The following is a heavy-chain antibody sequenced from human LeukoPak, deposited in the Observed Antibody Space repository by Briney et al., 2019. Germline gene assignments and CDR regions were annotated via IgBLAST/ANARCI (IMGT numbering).Heavy chain of an antibody. CDR1: GFTFSSYA. Sequence: GGSLRLSCAASGFTFSSYAMHWVRQAPGKGLEWVAVISYDGSNKYYADSVKGRFTISRDNSKNTLYLQMNSLRAEDTAVYYCARDEQPAVDYWGQGTLVTVSS. CDR2: ISYDGSNK. J-gene: IGHJ4*02. CDR3: ARDEQPAVDY. D-gene: IGHD6-13*01. V-gene: IGHV3-30-3*01.